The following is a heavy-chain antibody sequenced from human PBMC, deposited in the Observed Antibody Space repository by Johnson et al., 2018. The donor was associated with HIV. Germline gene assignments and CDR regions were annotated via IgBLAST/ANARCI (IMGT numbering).Heavy chain of an antibody. CDR1: GFTFDDYA. Sequence: LVESGGGLVQPGRSLRLSCAASGFTFDDYAMHWVRQAPGKGLEWVSGISWNSGSIGYADSVKGRFTISRDNAKNSLYLQMNSLRAEDTALYYCATSGSYYGAAFDIWGQGTMGTVSS. CDR2: ISWNSGSI. J-gene: IGHJ3*02. V-gene: IGHV3-9*01. CDR3: ATSGSYYGAAFDI. D-gene: IGHD1-26*01.